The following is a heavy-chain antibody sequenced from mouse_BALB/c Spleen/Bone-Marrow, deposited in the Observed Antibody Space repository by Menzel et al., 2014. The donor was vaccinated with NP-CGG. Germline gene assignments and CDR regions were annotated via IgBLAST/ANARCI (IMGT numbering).Heavy chain of an antibody. CDR2: INSNGGST. V-gene: IGHV5-6-2*01. CDR3: ARHGGYGNYFDY. D-gene: IGHD2-10*02. CDR1: GFTFSSYY. Sequence: EVHLVESGGGLVKLGGSLKLSCAASGFTFSSYYMSWVRQTPEKRLELVAAINSNGGSTYHPDTVKGRFTISRDNAKNTLYLQMSSLKSEDTALYYCARHGGYGNYFDYWGQGTTLTVSS. J-gene: IGHJ2*01.